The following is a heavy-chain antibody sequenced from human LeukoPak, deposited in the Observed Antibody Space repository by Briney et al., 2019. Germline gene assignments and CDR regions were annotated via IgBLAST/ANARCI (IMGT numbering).Heavy chain of an antibody. CDR2: IIPIFGTA. CDR3: AREGLRLGDYVNDAFDI. J-gene: IGHJ3*02. Sequence: ASVKVSCKASGYTFTSYGISWVRQAPGQGLEWMGGIIPIFGTANYAQKFQGRVTITADKSTSTAYMELSSLRSEDTAVYYCAREGLRLGDYVNDAFDIWGQGTMVTVSS. V-gene: IGHV1-69*06. CDR1: GYTFTSYG. D-gene: IGHD4-17*01.